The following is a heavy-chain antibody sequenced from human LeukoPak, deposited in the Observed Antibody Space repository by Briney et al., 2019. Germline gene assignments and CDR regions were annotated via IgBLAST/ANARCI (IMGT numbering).Heavy chain of an antibody. J-gene: IGHJ4*02. CDR3: ARCPPDYYDSSGPVGY. V-gene: IGHV3-30-3*01. D-gene: IGHD3-22*01. CDR2: ISYDGSIK. Sequence: AGGSLRLSCAASGFTFSSYAMHWVRQAPGKGLEWVAVISYDGSIKYYADSVQGRFTISRDNSENTLYLQMNSLRAEDTAVYYCARCPPDYYDSSGPVGYWGQGTLVTVSS. CDR1: GFTFSSYA.